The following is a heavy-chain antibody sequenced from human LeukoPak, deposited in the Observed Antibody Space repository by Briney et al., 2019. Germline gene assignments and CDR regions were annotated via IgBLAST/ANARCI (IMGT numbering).Heavy chain of an antibody. CDR2: IYPGDSDT. CDR1: GYSFTSYW. D-gene: IGHD6-19*01. CDR3: ARRAGTGYFDY. Sequence: GESLKISCKGSGYSFTSYWIGWLRQIPGKGLEWMGFIYPGDSDTRYSPSFQGQVTISADKSISTAYLQWSSLKASDTAMFYCARRAGTGYFDYGGQGTLVTVSS. V-gene: IGHV5-51*01. J-gene: IGHJ4*02.